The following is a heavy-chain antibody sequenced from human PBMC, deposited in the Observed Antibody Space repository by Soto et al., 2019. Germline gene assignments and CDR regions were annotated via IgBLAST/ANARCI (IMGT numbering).Heavy chain of an antibody. J-gene: IGHJ4*02. CDR2: ISSNGGST. D-gene: IGHD3-9*01. V-gene: IGHV3-64D*08. CDR1: GFTFSSYA. Sequence: GGSLRLSCSASGFTFSSYAMHWVRQAPGKGLEYVSAISSNGGSTYYADSVKGRFTISRDNSKNTLYLQMSSLRAEDTAVYYCVKVYYDILTALDYWGQGTLVTVSS. CDR3: VKVYYDILTALDY.